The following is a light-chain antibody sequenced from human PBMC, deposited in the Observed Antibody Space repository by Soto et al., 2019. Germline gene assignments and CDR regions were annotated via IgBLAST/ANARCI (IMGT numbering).Light chain of an antibody. CDR2: GAS. Sequence: EIVMTHSPATLSVSPGERATLSFRSSQSVSSDLAWYQQKPGQAPRLLMFGASTRATGIPARFSGSGSGTDFTLSISRLEPEDFAVYYCQQYSSLWTFGQGTKVDI. CDR1: QSVSSD. V-gene: IGKV3-15*01. CDR3: QQYSSLWT. J-gene: IGKJ1*01.